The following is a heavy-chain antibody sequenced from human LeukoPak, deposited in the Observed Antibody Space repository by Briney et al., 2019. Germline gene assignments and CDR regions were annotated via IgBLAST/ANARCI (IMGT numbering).Heavy chain of an antibody. CDR2: ISYDGSNK. D-gene: IGHD6-19*01. CDR3: AKGRGWYGFYGMDV. Sequence: GGSLRLSCAASGFTFSSCGMHWVRQAPGKGLEWVAVISYDGSNKYYADSVKGRFTISRDNSKNTLYLQMNSLRAEDTAVYYCAKGRGWYGFYGMDVWGQGTTVTVSS. V-gene: IGHV3-30*18. CDR1: GFTFSSCG. J-gene: IGHJ6*02.